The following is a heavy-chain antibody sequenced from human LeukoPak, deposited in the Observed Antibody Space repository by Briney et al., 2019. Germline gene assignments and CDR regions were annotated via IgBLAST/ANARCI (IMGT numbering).Heavy chain of an antibody. D-gene: IGHD5-18*01. CDR3: ASLDTATIQTGGY. CDR2: IKKHGSEQ. V-gene: IGHV3-7*01. Sequence: GGSLRLSCAASGFTFSSYGMHWVRQAPGKGLEWVAMIKKHGSEQYYVDSVKGRFAISRDNAKNSMFLQMNSLKAEDTAVYYCASLDTATIQTGGYWGQGTLVTVSS. J-gene: IGHJ4*02. CDR1: GFTFSSYG.